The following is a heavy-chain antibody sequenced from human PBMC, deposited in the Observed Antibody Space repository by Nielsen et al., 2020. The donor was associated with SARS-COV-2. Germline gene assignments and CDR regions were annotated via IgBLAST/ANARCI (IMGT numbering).Heavy chain of an antibody. D-gene: IGHD6-19*01. J-gene: IGHJ4*02. Sequence: SLKISCAASGFTFDDYAMHLVRQAPGKGLEWVSGISWNSGSIGYADSVKGRFTISRDNAKNDLYLQMNSLRAEDTALYYCASLSSGWSNFDYWGQGTLVTVSS. V-gene: IGHV3-9*01. CDR2: ISWNSGSI. CDR3: ASLSSGWSNFDY. CDR1: GFTFDDYA.